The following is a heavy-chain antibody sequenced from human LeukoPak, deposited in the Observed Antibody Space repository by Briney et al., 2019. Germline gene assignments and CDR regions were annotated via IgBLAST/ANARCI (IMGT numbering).Heavy chain of an antibody. CDR3: AKVRSSSWAYFDY. D-gene: IGHD6-13*01. CDR2: INPNSGGT. J-gene: IGHJ4*02. CDR1: GYTFTGYY. Sequence: ASVKVSCKASGYTFTGYYMHWVRQAPGQGLEWMGWINPNSGGTNYAQKFQGRVTMTRDTSISTAYMELSRLRSDDTAVYYCAKVRSSSWAYFDYWGQGTLVTVSP. V-gene: IGHV1-2*02.